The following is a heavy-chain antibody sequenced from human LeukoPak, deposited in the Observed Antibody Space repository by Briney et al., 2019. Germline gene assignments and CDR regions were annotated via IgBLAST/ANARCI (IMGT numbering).Heavy chain of an antibody. J-gene: IGHJ4*02. D-gene: IGHD3-10*01. CDR1: GGSISSYY. Sequence: SETLSPTCTVSGGSISSYYWSWIRQPPGKGLEWIGYIYYSGSTNYNPSLKSRVTISVDTSKNQFSLKLSSVTAADTAVYYCARGSYGSGSYAWDYWGQGTLVTVSS. CDR2: IYYSGST. CDR3: ARGSYGSGSYAWDY. V-gene: IGHV4-59*01.